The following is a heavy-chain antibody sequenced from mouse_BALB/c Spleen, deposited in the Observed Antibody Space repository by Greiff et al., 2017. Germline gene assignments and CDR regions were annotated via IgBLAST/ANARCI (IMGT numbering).Heavy chain of an antibody. CDR2: IDPANGNT. J-gene: IGHJ4*01. Sequence: EVQLQQSGAELVKPGASVKLSCTASGFNIKDTYMHWVKQRPEQGLEWIGRIDPANGNTKYDPKFQGKATITADTSSNTAYLQLSSLTSEDTAVYYCARSNYGISYAMDYWGQGTSVTVSS. D-gene: IGHD1-1*01. CDR1: GFNIKDTY. CDR3: ARSNYGISYAMDY. V-gene: IGHV14-3*02.